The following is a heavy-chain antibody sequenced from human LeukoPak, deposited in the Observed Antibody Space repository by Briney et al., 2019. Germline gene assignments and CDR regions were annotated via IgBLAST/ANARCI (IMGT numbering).Heavy chain of an antibody. V-gene: IGHV4-59*08. CDR2: IYYTGST. CDR3: ARHAQPGTLREFDY. Sequence: SETLSLTCTVSGGSISRYYWSWIRQPPGKGLEWIGYIYYTGSTNYNPSLKSRVTISVDTSKNQFSLKLSSVTAADTAVYYCARHAQPGTLREFDYWGQGTLVAVSS. CDR1: GGSISRYY. J-gene: IGHJ4*02. D-gene: IGHD1-26*01.